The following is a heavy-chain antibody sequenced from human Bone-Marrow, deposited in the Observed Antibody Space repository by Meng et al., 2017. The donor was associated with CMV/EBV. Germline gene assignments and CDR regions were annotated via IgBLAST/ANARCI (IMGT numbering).Heavy chain of an antibody. CDR3: AKDGYCSGGSCYPDP. J-gene: IGHJ5*02. D-gene: IGHD2-15*01. V-gene: IGHV3-30*18. CDR2: ISYDGSNK. Sequence: SGFTCSSYGMHWVRQAPGKGLEWVAVISYDGSNKYYADYVKGRFTISRDNSKNTLYLQMNSLRAEDTAVYYCAKDGYCSGGSCYPDPWGQGTLVTVS. CDR1: GFTCSSYG.